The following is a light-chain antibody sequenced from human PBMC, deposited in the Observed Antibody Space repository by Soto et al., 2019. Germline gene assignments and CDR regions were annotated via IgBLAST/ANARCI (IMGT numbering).Light chain of an antibody. Sequence: EIVFTPSQATLSLSPGERATLSCRASQSVSSYLAWYQQKPGQAPRLLIYDASNRATGIPARFSGSGSGTDFTLTISSLEPEDFAVYYCQQRSNWPTFGQGTKVDIK. CDR1: QSVSSY. CDR3: QQRSNWPT. V-gene: IGKV3-11*01. CDR2: DAS. J-gene: IGKJ1*01.